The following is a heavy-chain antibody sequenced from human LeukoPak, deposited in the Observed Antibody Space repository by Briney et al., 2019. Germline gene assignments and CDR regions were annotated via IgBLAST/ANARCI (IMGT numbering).Heavy chain of an antibody. V-gene: IGHV1-69*06. J-gene: IGHJ4*02. CDR1: GGTFSSYA. D-gene: IGHD3-10*01. Sequence: GSSVKVSCKASGGTFSSYAISWVRQAPGQGLEWMGGIIPIFGTANYAQKFQGRVTITADKSTSTAYMELSSLRSEDTAVYYCAQGREVLWFGELLGPSFDYWGQGTLVTVSS. CDR3: AQGREVLWFGELLGPSFDY. CDR2: IIPIFGTA.